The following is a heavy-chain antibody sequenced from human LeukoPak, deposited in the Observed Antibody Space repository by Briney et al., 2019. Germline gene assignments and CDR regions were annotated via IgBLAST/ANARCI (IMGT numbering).Heavy chain of an antibody. CDR1: GYTLTGYY. CDR3: ARVSDFWSGYEYLGY. CDR2: INPNSGGT. V-gene: IGHV1-2*02. D-gene: IGHD3-3*01. J-gene: IGHJ4*02. Sequence: GASVKVSCKASGYTLTGYYMHWVRQAPGQGLEWMGWINPNSGGTNYAQKFQGRVTMTRDTSISTAYMELSRLRSDDTAVYYCARVSDFWSGYEYLGYWGQGTLVTVSS.